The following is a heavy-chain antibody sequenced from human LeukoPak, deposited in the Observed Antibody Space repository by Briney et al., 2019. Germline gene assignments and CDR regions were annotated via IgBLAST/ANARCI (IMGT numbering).Heavy chain of an antibody. D-gene: IGHD5-18*01. Sequence: GASVKVSCKASGYTFTGYYMHWVRQAPGQGLEWMGWINPNSGGANYAQKFQGRVTMTRDTSINTAYMELSRLRSDDTAVYYCARVGLGYSYGYLDYWGQGTLVTVSS. V-gene: IGHV1-2*02. CDR2: INPNSGGA. CDR3: ARVGLGYSYGYLDY. CDR1: GYTFTGYY. J-gene: IGHJ4*02.